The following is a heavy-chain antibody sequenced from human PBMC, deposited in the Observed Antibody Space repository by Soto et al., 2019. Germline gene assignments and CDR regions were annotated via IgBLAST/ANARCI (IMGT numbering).Heavy chain of an antibody. V-gene: IGHV1-18*01. J-gene: IGHJ3*02. CDR3: ARANLAHHYYGSGTSGAFDI. CDR1: GYTFTSYG. CDR2: ISAYNGNT. Sequence: QVQLVQSGAEVKKPGASVKVSCKASGYTFTSYGISWVRQAPGQGLEWMGWISAYNGNTNYAQKLQGRVTMTTDTATSTAYMELRSLRSDDTAVYYCARANLAHHYYGSGTSGAFDIWGQGTMVTVSS. D-gene: IGHD3-10*01.